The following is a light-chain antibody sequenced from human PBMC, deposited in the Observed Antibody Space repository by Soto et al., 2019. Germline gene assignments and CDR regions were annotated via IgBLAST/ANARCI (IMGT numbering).Light chain of an antibody. CDR1: QSVISSY. V-gene: IGKV3-15*01. CDR2: GAS. Sequence: PGERVTLSCSSSQSVISSYLTWYQQKPGQAPRLLIYGASTRATGIPARFSGSGSGTEFTLTISSLQSEDFAVYYCQQYNNWPFITFGQGTRLEIK. CDR3: QQYNNWPFIT. J-gene: IGKJ5*01.